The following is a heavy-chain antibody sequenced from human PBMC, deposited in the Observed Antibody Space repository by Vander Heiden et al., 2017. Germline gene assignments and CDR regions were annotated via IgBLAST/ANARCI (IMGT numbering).Heavy chain of an antibody. D-gene: IGHD4-4*01. J-gene: IGHJ4*02. V-gene: IGHV1-69*01. Sequence: QVQLVQSGAEVKKPGSSVKVSCKASGGSFSSYGISWVRQAPGQGLEWMGGIIPILETGRTSKDFQGRLTITADESTNTAFMELSSLSSEDTAVYFCAREETVDGPLRFDSWGQGTLVTVSS. CDR1: GGSFSSYG. CDR3: AREETVDGPLRFDS. CDR2: IIPILETG.